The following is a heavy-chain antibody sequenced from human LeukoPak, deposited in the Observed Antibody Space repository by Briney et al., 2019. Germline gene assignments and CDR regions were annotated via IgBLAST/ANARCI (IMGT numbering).Heavy chain of an antibody. D-gene: IGHD6-13*01. V-gene: IGHV4-31*03. CDR3: ARERSSWYGSHNWFDP. J-gene: IGHJ5*02. CDR1: GGSISSGGYY. CDR2: IYYSGST. Sequence: PSETLSLTCTVSGGSISSGGYYWSWIRQHPGKGLEWIGYIYYSGSTYYNPSLKSRVTISVDTSKNQFSLKLSSVTAADTAVYYCARERSSWYGSHNWFDPWGQGTLVTVSS.